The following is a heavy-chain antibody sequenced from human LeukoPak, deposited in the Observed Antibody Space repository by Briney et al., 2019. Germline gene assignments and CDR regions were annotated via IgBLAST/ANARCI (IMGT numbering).Heavy chain of an antibody. CDR1: GDHVSNDSAA. Sequence: SQTLSHTCAVSGDHVSNDSAAWSWIRQSPSRGLEWLGRTYYRSKWYSEYALSVKSRIIINADTSKKHFSLQLRSVTPEDTAVYYCARSGSGWFDPWGQGTLVTVSS. CDR2: TYYRSKWYS. D-gene: IGHD3-10*01. V-gene: IGHV6-1*01. CDR3: ARSGSGWFDP. J-gene: IGHJ5*02.